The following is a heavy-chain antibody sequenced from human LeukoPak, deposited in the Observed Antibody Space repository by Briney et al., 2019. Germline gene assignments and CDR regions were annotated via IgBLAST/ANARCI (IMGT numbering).Heavy chain of an antibody. D-gene: IGHD1-26*01. CDR3: ARESRVGARLYYFDY. J-gene: IGHJ4*02. CDR1: GFTFGDYN. V-gene: IGHV3-11*01. Sequence: GGSLRLSCAASGFTFGDYNMRWIRQAPGKGLEWVSSISRSGSTKYYADSVKGRFTISRGNAKNSLFLQMNSLRAEDTAVYYCARESRVGARLYYFDYWGQGTLVTVSS. CDR2: ISRSGSTK.